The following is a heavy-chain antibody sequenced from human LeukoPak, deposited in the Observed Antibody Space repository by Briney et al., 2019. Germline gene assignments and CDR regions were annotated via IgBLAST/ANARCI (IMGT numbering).Heavy chain of an antibody. Sequence: GGSLRLSCAASGFTFSSYWMSWVRQAPGKGLEWVANIKQDGSEKYYVDSVKGRYTISRDNAKNSLYLQMNSLRAEDTAVYYCARDTVTIYYYYMDVWGKGTTVTVSS. V-gene: IGHV3-7*01. CDR2: IKQDGSEK. CDR3: ARDTVTIYYYYMDV. J-gene: IGHJ6*03. D-gene: IGHD4-11*01. CDR1: GFTFSSYW.